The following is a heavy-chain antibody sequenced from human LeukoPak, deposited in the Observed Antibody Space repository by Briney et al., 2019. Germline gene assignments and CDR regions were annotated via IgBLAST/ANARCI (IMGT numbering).Heavy chain of an antibody. Sequence: SGTLSLTCTVSGGPISSYYGSWIRQPAGKGLEWIGRIYSSGSTKYNSSLKSRVTMSVDTSKNQFSLKLSSVTAADTAVYYCARGVAAVGDFDYWGQGTLVTVSS. CDR2: IYSSGST. CDR3: ARGVAAVGDFDY. V-gene: IGHV4-4*07. J-gene: IGHJ4*02. CDR1: GGPISSYY. D-gene: IGHD6-13*01.